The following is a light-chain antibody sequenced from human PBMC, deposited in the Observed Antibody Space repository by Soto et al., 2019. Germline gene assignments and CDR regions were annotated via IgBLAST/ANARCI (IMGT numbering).Light chain of an antibody. Sequence: DIHMTQSPSSLSASVGDRVTITCRTSQSISTYLNWYQQKPGEVPKLLIYGASSLQNGVPSRFRGSGSETDFTLTITSLQPEDFATYYCQQGHSTPITFGQGTRLEIK. CDR3: QQGHSTPIT. V-gene: IGKV1-39*01. CDR1: QSISTY. J-gene: IGKJ5*01. CDR2: GAS.